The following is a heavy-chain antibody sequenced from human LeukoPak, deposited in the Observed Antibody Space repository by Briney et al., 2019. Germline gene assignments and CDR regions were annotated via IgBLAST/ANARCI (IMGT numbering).Heavy chain of an antibody. CDR3: ARSMPGVVPAALFDY. CDR1: GYTFTSYA. J-gene: IGHJ4*02. CDR2: INAGNGNT. Sequence: GASVKVSCKASGYTFTSYATHWVRQAPGQRLEWMGWINAGNGNTKYSQKFQGRVTITRDTSASTAYMELSSLRSEDTAVYYCARSMPGVVPAALFDYWGQGTLVTVSS. V-gene: IGHV1-3*01. D-gene: IGHD2-2*01.